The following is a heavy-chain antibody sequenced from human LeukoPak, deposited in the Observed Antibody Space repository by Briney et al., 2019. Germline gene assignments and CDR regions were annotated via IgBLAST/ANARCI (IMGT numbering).Heavy chain of an antibody. CDR2: FSGGSGII. D-gene: IGHD3-22*01. J-gene: IGHJ4*02. CDR3: ARGSTYYESSGQVPFDY. CDR1: GFTFNTYT. V-gene: IGHV3-48*01. Sequence: GGSRGLSFAASGFTFNTYTMNWVGKVPGRGLEWVYYFSGGSGIIDYADSVRGRFTISRDNAKNSLYLQMNSLRAEDTAVYYCARGSTYYESSGQVPFDYWGQGTLVTVSS.